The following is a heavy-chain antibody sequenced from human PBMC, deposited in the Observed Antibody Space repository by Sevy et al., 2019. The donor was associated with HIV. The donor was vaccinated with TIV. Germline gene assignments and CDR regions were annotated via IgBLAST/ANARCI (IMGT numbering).Heavy chain of an antibody. CDR2: IRSKAYGGTT. V-gene: IGHV3-49*03. CDR1: GFTFGAYD. Sequence: GGSLRLSCTGAGFTFGAYDMSWFRQAPGKGLEWVGFIRSKAYGGTTEYAASVKGRFTISRDDSKTNAYLHMNSLKTEETAVYYCTCVLYNRATSGMYSFDYWRQGDLVTLP. CDR3: TCVLYNRATSGMYSFDY. D-gene: IGHD3-10*01. J-gene: IGHJ4*02.